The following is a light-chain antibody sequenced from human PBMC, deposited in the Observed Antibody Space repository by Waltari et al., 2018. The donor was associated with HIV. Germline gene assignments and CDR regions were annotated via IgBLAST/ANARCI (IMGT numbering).Light chain of an antibody. CDR1: ALPKRF. J-gene: IGLJ2*01. V-gene: IGLV3-10*01. Sequence: SYELTQPPSVSVSPGQTARITCSGDALPKRFAYWYQQKSGRAPVLVIYEDNTRPSGIPEGFSATNSGTVATLTISGAQVDDEADYYCYSIDGSGHYRVFGGGTKLTVL. CDR2: EDN. CDR3: YSIDGSGHYRV.